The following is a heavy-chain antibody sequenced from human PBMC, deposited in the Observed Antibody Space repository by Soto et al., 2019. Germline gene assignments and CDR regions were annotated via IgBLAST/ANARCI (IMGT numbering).Heavy chain of an antibody. CDR2: INPSGGST. J-gene: IGHJ5*02. V-gene: IGHV1-46*01. D-gene: IGHD6-6*01. Sequence: QVQLVQSGVEVKKPGASVKVSCKASGYTFTDYRMIWVRQAPGQGLEWMGIINPSGGSTNYAPNFHGRVTLTRDSFTSTGYRELSNLRSEDTAVYYCARPAGRLANWFDPWGQGTLVTVSS. CDR3: ARPAGRLANWFDP. CDR1: GYTFTDYR.